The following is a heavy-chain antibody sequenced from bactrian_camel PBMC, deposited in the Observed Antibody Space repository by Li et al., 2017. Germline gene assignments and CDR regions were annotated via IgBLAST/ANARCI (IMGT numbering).Heavy chain of an antibody. Sequence: DVQLVESGGGSVQAGGSLRLSCEFSGDTVSRYYMAWFRQIPGKEREGVAAIYTGGDGTFYYANSEKGRFTISQDNAKNTIYLQMNNMTLEDTAMYYCAARKLFTTTWNGWGQGTQVTVS. D-gene: IGHD2*01. CDR3: AARKLFTTTWNG. CDR2: IYTGGDGT. V-gene: IGHV3S40*01. CDR1: GDTVSRYY. J-gene: IGHJ4*01.